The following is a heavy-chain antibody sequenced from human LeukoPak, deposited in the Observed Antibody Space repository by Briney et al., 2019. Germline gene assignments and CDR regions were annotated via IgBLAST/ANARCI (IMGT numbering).Heavy chain of an antibody. CDR2: IYYSGST. Sequence: SETLSLTCTVSGGSISSGGYYWSWIRQHPGKGLEWIGYIYYSGSTYYNPSLKSRVTISVDTSKNQFSLKLSSVTAADTAVYYCARVHGSYYYYGMDVWGQGTTVTVSS. V-gene: IGHV4-31*03. CDR1: GGSISSGGYY. CDR3: ARVHGSYYYYGMDV. J-gene: IGHJ6*02.